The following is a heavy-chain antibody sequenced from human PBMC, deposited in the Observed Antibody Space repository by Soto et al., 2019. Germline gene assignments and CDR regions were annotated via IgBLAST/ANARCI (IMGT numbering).Heavy chain of an antibody. J-gene: IGHJ4*02. D-gene: IGHD2-2*01. Sequence: GGSLRLSCAASGFTFRSYDMHWVRQATGKGLEWVSIIDAAGDTYYSGSVKGRFTISRENAKNSLYLHMDSLRVGDTAVYYCARGGTNCRDCSLDFWGQGALVTVSS. CDR1: GFTFRSYD. V-gene: IGHV3-13*01. CDR2: IDAAGDT. CDR3: ARGGTNCRDCSLDF.